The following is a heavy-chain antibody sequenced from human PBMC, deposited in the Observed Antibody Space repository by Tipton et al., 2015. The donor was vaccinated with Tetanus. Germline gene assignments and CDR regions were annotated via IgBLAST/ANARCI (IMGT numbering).Heavy chain of an antibody. J-gene: IGHJ4*02. CDR1: GFTFSNYR. CDR3: VSGSALDY. V-gene: IGHV3-21*01. Sequence: QLVQSGGGLVKPGGSLRLSCVVSGFTFSNYRMNWVRQAPGRGLEWVSSISSTSRYIYYADSVKGRFTISRDNAKNSLFLQMNSLRADDTAVYYCVSGSALDYWGQGTLITVSS. CDR2: ISSTSRYI. D-gene: IGHD6-25*01.